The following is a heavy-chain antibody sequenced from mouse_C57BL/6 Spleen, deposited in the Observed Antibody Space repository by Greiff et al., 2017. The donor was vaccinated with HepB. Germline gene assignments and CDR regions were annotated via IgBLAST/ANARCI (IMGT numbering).Heavy chain of an antibody. CDR2: ISDGGSYT. CDR1: GFTFSSYA. V-gene: IGHV5-4*01. J-gene: IGHJ2*01. Sequence: EVKLMESGGGLVKPGGSLKLSCAASGFTFSSYAMSWVRQTPEKRLEWVATISDGGSYTYYPDNVKGRFTISRDNAKNNLYLQMSHLKSEDTAMYYCARDEIYYGSSYGYFDYWGQGTTLTVSS. CDR3: ARDEIYYGSSYGYFDY. D-gene: IGHD1-1*01.